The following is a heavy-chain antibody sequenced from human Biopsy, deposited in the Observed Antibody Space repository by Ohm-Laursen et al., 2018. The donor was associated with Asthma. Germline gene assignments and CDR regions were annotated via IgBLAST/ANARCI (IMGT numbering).Heavy chain of an antibody. CDR2: ISKDASTQ. CDR1: GFSFSNFA. CDR3: VRDGTDDAFDI. J-gene: IGHJ3*02. Sequence: RSLRLSCSASGFSFSNFAIHWVRQAPGKGLEWVGAISKDASTQDYADSVKGRFTMARDNSKSTLDLQMNSLREEDTAVYYCVRDGTDDAFDIWGQGTVVSVSS. V-gene: IGHV3-30*01. D-gene: IGHD1-1*01.